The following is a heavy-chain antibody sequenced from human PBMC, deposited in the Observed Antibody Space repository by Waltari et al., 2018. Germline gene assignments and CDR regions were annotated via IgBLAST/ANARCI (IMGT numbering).Heavy chain of an antibody. CDR3: ARDLGRRGWFDP. V-gene: IGHV4-30-4*08. CDR1: GGSISSGDYY. Sequence: QVQLQESGPGLVKPSQTLSLTCTVSGGSISSGDYYWSWIRQPPGKGLEWIGYSYYSGSTYYNPTLKSRVTRSVDTSKNQFSLKLSSVTAADTSVYYCARDLGRRGWFDPWGQGTLVTVSS. J-gene: IGHJ5*02. D-gene: IGHD1-26*01. CDR2: SYYSGST.